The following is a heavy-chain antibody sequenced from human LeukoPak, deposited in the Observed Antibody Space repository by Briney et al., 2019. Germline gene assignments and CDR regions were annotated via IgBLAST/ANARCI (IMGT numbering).Heavy chain of an antibody. D-gene: IGHD3-22*01. Sequence: GGSLRLSCAASGFTFDDYAMHWVRQAPAKGLEWVSGISWNSGSIGYADSVKGRFTISRDNAKNSLYLQMNSLRAGDTALYYCAKDHSDYYYDSSGQIGYYFDYWGQGTLVTVSS. CDR3: AKDHSDYYYDSSGQIGYYFDY. CDR1: GFTFDDYA. CDR2: ISWNSGSI. V-gene: IGHV3-9*01. J-gene: IGHJ4*02.